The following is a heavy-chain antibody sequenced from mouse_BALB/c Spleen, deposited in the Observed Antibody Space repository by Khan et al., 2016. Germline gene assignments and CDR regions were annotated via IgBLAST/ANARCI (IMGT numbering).Heavy chain of an antibody. D-gene: IGHD2-4*01. J-gene: IGHJ3*01. V-gene: IGHV14-3*02. CDR1: GFNIKDTY. CDR3: ARSPYDYDVGSAY. Sequence: VQLQQSGAELVKPGASVKLSCTASGFNIKDTYMHWVKQRPEQGLEWIGRIDPANGNTKYDPKFQGKATITADTSSNTAYLQLSSLTSEDTAVYYCARSPYDYDVGSAYWGPGTLVTVSA. CDR2: IDPANGNT.